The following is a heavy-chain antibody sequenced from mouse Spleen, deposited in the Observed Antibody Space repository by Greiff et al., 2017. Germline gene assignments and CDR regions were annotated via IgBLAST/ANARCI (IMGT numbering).Heavy chain of an antibody. CDR3: AREGVRQGNFDV. Sequence: QVHVKQPGAELVRPGVSVKLSCKASGYTFTSYWMHWIKQRPEQGLERIGEINPSNGGTNYNEKFKSKATLTVDKSSSTAYMQLSSLTSEDSAVYYCAREGVRQGNFDVWGAGTTVTVSS. V-gene: IGHV1S81*02. D-gene: IGHD2-14*01. CDR2: INPSNGGT. CDR1: GYTFTSYW. J-gene: IGHJ1*01.